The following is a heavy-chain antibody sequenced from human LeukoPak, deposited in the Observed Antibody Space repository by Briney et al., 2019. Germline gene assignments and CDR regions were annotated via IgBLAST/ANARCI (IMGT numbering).Heavy chain of an antibody. CDR1: GYSISSGYY. CDR3: ARARIAAAGITDAFDI. Sequence: KPSGTLSLTCTVSGYSISSGYYWGWIRQPPGKGLEWIGSIYHSGSTYYNPSLKSRVTISVDTSKNQFSLKLSSVTAADTAVYYCARARIAAAGITDAFDIWGQGTMVTVSS. CDR2: IYHSGST. D-gene: IGHD6-13*01. J-gene: IGHJ3*02. V-gene: IGHV4-38-2*02.